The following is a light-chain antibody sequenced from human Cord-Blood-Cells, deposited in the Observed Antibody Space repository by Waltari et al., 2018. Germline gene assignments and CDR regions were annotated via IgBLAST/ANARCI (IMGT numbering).Light chain of an antibody. J-gene: IGLJ3*02. CDR2: DVS. CDR1: SSDVCASNY. Sequence: QSALTQPASESGSPGQAITISCPGTSSDVCASNYVSWYQQHPGKAPKLMIYDVSNRPSGVSNRFSGSKSGNTASLTISGLQAEDEADYYCSSYTRSSTWVFGGGTKLTVL. CDR3: SSYTRSSTWV. V-gene: IGLV2-14*03.